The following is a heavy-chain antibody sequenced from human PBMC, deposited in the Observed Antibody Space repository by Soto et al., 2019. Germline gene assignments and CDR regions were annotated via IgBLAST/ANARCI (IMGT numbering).Heavy chain of an antibody. CDR1: GVTFSDCY. V-gene: IGHV3-11*04. CDR3: AKGHYYGSGSYYLFDY. Sequence: PGGSLRLSCAVSGVTFSDCYMNWIRQAPGKGLEWVSYISSSGTSINYAGSVKGRFTISRDNAKNTLYLQMNSLRAEDTAVYYCAKGHYYGSGSYYLFDYWGQGTLVTVSS. J-gene: IGHJ4*02. D-gene: IGHD3-10*01. CDR2: ISSSGTSI.